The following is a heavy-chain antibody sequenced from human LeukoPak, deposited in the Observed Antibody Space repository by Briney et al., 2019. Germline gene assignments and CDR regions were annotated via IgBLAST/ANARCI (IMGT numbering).Heavy chain of an antibody. V-gene: IGHV6-1*01. CDR1: GDSVSSNSAA. Sequence: SQTRSLTCAISGDSVSSNSAAWNWLRQSPSRGLAWLGRTYYRSKWSSDYAVSMESRIIINSDTSKNQFSLQLNSVTHEDTAVYYCARGRSCPLDYWGQGTLVTVSS. J-gene: IGHJ4*02. CDR3: ARGRSCPLDY. D-gene: IGHD2-2*01. CDR2: TYYRSKWSS.